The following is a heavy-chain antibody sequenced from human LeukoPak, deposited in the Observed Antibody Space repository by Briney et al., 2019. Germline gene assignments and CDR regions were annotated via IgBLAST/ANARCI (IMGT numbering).Heavy chain of an antibody. CDR2: IKPNGIEK. CDR1: GFTFSNYW. CDR3: ARDLDTYVLLIAYDTFDG. J-gene: IGHJ3*01. Sequence: PGGSLRLSCEGSGFTFSNYWMTWVRQAPGKGLEWVANIKPNGIEKHYADSVEGRFTISRDNAKNSLFLQMNSLRAEDTAVYYCARDLDTYVLLIAYDTFDGWGQGTMVTVSS. D-gene: IGHD2-21*01. V-gene: IGHV3-7*01.